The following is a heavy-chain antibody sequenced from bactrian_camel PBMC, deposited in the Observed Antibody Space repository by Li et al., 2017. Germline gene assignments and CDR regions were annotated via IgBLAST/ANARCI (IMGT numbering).Heavy chain of an antibody. V-gene: IGHV3S53*01. CDR2: IDIRGRQ. CDR1: GGTYSHYRAYC. J-gene: IGHJ4*01. D-gene: IGHD1*01. Sequence: HVQLVESGGGSVQAGGSLRLSCVASGGTYSHYRAYCMAWFRQAPGNERAGVAAIDIRGRQTYTDSVKGRFTISRDNAKDTLYLQMNSLKPEDTAMYYRAADPEITSRWQPLMGQYNYWGQGTQVTVS. CDR3: AADPEITSRWQPLMGQYNY.